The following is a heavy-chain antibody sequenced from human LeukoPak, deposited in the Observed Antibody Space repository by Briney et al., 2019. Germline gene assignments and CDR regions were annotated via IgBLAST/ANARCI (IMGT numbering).Heavy chain of an antibody. CDR2: ISTSSSYI. CDR1: GFTFSRYA. D-gene: IGHD3-10*02. CDR3: AELGITMIGGV. J-gene: IGHJ6*04. Sequence: GGSLRLSCAASGFTFSRYAMNWVRQAPGKGLEWVSFISTSSSYIHNADSVKGRFTISRDNAKNSLFLQMNSLRAEDTAVYYCAELGITMIGGVWGKGTTVTISS. V-gene: IGHV3-21*04.